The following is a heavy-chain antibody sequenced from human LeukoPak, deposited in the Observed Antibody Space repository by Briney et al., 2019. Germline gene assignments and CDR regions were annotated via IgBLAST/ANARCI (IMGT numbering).Heavy chain of an antibody. CDR1: GYTFTSYG. CDR3: ARDQYFEWLLYNWFDP. D-gene: IGHD3-9*01. Sequence: GASVKVSCKASGYTFTSYGISWVRQAPGQGLEWMGWISAYNGNTNYAQKLQGRVTMTTDTSTSTAYMELRSLRSDDTAVYYCARDQYFEWLLYNWFDPWGQGTLVTVSS. V-gene: IGHV1-18*04. CDR2: ISAYNGNT. J-gene: IGHJ5*02.